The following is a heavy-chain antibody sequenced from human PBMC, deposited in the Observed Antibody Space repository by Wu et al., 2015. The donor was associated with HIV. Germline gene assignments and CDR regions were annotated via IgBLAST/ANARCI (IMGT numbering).Heavy chain of an antibody. Sequence: QVQLVQSGAEVKKPGASVKVSCKASGYTFTGYYMHWVRQAPGQGLEWMGWINPNSGGTNYAQNFQGRVTMTRDTSINTAYMELSRLRSDDTAVYFCAGTVYCRSSYTTLFAQYYMDVVGTKGPTVTVSS. J-gene: IGHJ6*03. CDR1: GYTFTGYY. CDR3: AGTVYCRSSYTTLFAQYYMDV. CDR2: INPNSGGT. D-gene: IGHD2-2*01. V-gene: IGHV1-2*02.